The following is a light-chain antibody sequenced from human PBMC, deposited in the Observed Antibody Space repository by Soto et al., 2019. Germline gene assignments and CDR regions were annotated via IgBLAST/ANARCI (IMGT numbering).Light chain of an antibody. CDR3: QQYNSWYT. Sequence: DIQMTQSPSTLSASVGDRVTITCRASQSISSWLAWYQQKPGKAPKLLIYKASSLESGDPSRFSGSGSGTEFTLTISSLQPDDFATYYCQQYNSWYTFGQGTKLEIK. V-gene: IGKV1-5*03. J-gene: IGKJ2*01. CDR2: KAS. CDR1: QSISSW.